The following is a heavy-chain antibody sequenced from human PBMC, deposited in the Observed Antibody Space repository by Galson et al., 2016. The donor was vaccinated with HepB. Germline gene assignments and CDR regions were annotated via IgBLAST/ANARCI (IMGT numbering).Heavy chain of an antibody. D-gene: IGHD3-22*01. CDR1: GYSFTSCW. CDR3: ARHRYYYDSSGYYYALGY. J-gene: IGHJ4*02. V-gene: IGHV5-10-1*01. Sequence: QSGAEVKKPGESLRISCKGSGYSFTSCWISWVRQMPGKGLEWMGRIDPSDSYTNYTPSFQGHVTISADKSMSTAYLQWSSLKASDTAMYYCARHRYYYDSSGYYYALGYWGQGTLVTVSS. CDR2: IDPSDSYT.